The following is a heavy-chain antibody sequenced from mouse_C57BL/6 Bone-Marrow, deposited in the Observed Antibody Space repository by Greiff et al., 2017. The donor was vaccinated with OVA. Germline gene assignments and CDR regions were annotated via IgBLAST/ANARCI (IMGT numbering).Heavy chain of an antibody. J-gene: IGHJ2*01. Sequence: EVQLVESGGGLVKPGGSLKLSCAASGFTFSSYAMSWVRQTPEKRLEWVATISDGGSYTYYPDNVKGRFTISRDNAKNNLYLQMSHLKSEDTAMYYCARSYDYDRGYFDYWGQGTTLTVSS. CDR2: ISDGGSYT. V-gene: IGHV5-4*01. CDR1: GFTFSSYA. D-gene: IGHD2-4*01. CDR3: ARSYDYDRGYFDY.